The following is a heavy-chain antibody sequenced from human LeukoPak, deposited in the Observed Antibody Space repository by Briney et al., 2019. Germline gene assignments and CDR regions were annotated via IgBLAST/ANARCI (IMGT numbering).Heavy chain of an antibody. V-gene: IGHV4-38-2*02. Sequence: SETLSLTCTVSGFSIIRGYYWGWIRQPPGKGLEWIGGIRHSGNTYYNLSLKSRVTISVDTSKNQFSLKVTSVTAADTAMYYCARLIDGDYANTHFDYWGQGTRVTVSS. D-gene: IGHD4-17*01. CDR2: IRHSGNT. J-gene: IGHJ4*02. CDR3: ARLIDGDYANTHFDY. CDR1: GFSIIRGYY.